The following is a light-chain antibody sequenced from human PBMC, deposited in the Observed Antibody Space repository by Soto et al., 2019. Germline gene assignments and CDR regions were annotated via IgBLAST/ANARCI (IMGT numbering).Light chain of an antibody. V-gene: IGKV3-15*01. Sequence: EIVMTQSPATLAASPGEKVTLSCRASQSISSDLAWYQQKPGQAPRLLIYSASTRATGIPARFSGSGSGTEYTLTISSLQSEDFAVYYCQQYHDRRPPWTFGHGTKVEIK. CDR2: SAS. CDR1: QSISSD. CDR3: QQYHDRRPPWT. J-gene: IGKJ1*01.